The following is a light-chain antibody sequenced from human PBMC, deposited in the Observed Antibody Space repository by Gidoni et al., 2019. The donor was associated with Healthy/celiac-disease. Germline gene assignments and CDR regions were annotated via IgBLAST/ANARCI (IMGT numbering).Light chain of an antibody. CDR1: QSVSSSY. CDR2: GAS. Sequence: EIVLTKSPGTLSLSPEESATLSCRASQSVSSSYLAWYQQKPGQAPRLLIYGASSRATGIPDRFSGSGSGTDFTLTISRLEPEDFAVYYCQQYGSSPLITFGQGTRLEIK. CDR3: QQYGSSPLIT. V-gene: IGKV3-20*01. J-gene: IGKJ5*01.